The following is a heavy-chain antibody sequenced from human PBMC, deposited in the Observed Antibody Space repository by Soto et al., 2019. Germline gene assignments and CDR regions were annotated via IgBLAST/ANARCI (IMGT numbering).Heavy chain of an antibody. Sequence: PSETLSLTCAVYGGSFSGYYWTWIRQPPGTGLEWIGEINHSGSTNYNPSLKSRVTISVDTSKNQFSLKLTSVTAADTAVYYCARDSNYYDSRDQLGRAFDIWGQGTMVTVSS. J-gene: IGHJ3*02. V-gene: IGHV4-34*01. CDR1: GGSFSGYY. CDR2: INHSGST. D-gene: IGHD3-22*01. CDR3: ARDSNYYDSRDQLGRAFDI.